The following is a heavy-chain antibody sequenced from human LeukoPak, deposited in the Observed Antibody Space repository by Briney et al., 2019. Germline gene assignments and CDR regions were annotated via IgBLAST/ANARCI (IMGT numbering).Heavy chain of an antibody. V-gene: IGHV4-34*01. J-gene: IGHJ4*02. CDR2: INHSGST. Sequence: SETLSLTCAVYGGSFSGYYWSWIRQPPGKGLEWIGEINHSGSTNYNPSLESRVTISVDTSKNQFSLKLSSVTAADTAEYYCVSAAAGTDYWGRGTLVTVSS. CDR3: VSAAAGTDY. CDR1: GGSFSGYY. D-gene: IGHD6-13*01.